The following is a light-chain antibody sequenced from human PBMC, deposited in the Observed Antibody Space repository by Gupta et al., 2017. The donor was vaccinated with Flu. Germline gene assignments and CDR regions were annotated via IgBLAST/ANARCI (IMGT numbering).Light chain of an antibody. CDR3: ETWDTNLSAGV. CDR1: TSMFEINF. J-gene: IGLJ3*02. CDR2: ENT. V-gene: IGLV1-51*02. Sequence: QSVLTPPPSMSAAPGQKVAISCSVNTSMFEINFVSWYQQLPGVAPKLLIYENTKRPSGIPDRFSGSKSASSATLVITGLQTGDEADYYCETWDTNLSAGVFGGGTTLTVL.